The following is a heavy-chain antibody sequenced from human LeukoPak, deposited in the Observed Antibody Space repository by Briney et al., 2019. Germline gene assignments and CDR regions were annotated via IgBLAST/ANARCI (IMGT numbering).Heavy chain of an antibody. CDR1: GFTFSSYG. D-gene: IGHD6-13*01. CDR2: IWYDGSNK. Sequence: PGGSLRLSCAASGFTFSSYGMHWVRQAPGKGLEWVAVIWYDGSNKYYADSVKGRFTISRDNSKNTLYLQMNSLGAEDTAVYYCARDLSSSWYPFLDYWGQGTLVTDSS. V-gene: IGHV3-33*01. CDR3: ARDLSSSWYPFLDY. J-gene: IGHJ4*02.